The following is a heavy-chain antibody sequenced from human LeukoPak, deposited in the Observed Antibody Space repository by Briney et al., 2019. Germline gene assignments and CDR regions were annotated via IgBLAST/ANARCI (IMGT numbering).Heavy chain of an antibody. Sequence: SETLSLTCTVSGGSISSYYWSWIRQPPGKGLEWIGYIYYSGSTNYNPSLKSRVTISVDTSKNQFSLKLSSVTAADTAVYYCARFVDWFDPWGQETLVTVSS. V-gene: IGHV4-59*01. J-gene: IGHJ5*02. CDR1: GGSISSYY. CDR3: ARFVDWFDP. D-gene: IGHD2-21*01. CDR2: IYYSGST.